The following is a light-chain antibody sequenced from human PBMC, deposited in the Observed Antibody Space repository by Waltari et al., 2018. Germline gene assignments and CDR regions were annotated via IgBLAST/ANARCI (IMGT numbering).Light chain of an antibody. Sequence: DIVMTKTQLSLPVAPGEPASIYCRSSQSLLHSNGYNYLDWYLQKPGQSPQLLIYLGSNRASGVPDRFSGSGSGTYFTLKISRVEAEDVGVYYCMQALQTPFTFGPGTKVDIK. CDR1: QSLLHSNGYNY. CDR3: MQALQTPFT. J-gene: IGKJ3*01. V-gene: IGKV2-28*01. CDR2: LGS.